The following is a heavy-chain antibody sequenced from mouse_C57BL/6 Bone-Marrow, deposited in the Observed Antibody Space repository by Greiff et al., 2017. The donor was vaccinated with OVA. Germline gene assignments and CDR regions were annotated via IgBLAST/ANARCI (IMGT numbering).Heavy chain of an antibody. CDR3: AFYYGSSYRYFEF. Sequence: EVQLQQSGPELVKPGASVKISCKASGYSFTDYNMNWVKQSNGKSLEWIGVINPNYGTTSYNQKFKGKASLTVYQSSSTAYMQLNNLTSEDSAVYYCAFYYGSSYRYFEFWDTGTTVTVSS. V-gene: IGHV1-39*01. D-gene: IGHD1-1*01. J-gene: IGHJ1*03. CDR2: INPNYGTT. CDR1: GYSFTDYN.